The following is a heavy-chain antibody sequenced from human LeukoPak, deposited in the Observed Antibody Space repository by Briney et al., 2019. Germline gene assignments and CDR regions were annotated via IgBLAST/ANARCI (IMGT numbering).Heavy chain of an antibody. J-gene: IGHJ3*02. V-gene: IGHV4-59*01. CDR1: GDSISNYY. CDR2: IYYSGST. CDR3: ARWHSSSWHYDAFDI. Sequence: SETLSLTCTVSGDSISNYYWSWIRQPPGKGLEWIGYIYYSGSTNYNPSLKSRVTISVDTSKNQVSLKLSSVTAAETAVYYCARWHSSSWHYDAFDIWGQGTMVTVSS. D-gene: IGHD6-13*01.